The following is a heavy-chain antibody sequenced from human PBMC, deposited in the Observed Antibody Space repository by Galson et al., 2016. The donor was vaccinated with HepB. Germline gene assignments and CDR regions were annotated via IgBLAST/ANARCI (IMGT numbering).Heavy chain of an antibody. J-gene: IGHJ4*02. Sequence: TLSLTCAVSGGSITSRNWWSWVRQPPGSGLEWIGEIYHGGNTNYNPSLTSRVTLSVDKSKNQFSLNLNSVTAADTAVYYCAPLGYCSGDDCYSADHWSQGTLVTVSS. D-gene: IGHD2-15*01. V-gene: IGHV4-4*02. CDR1: GGSITSRNW. CDR3: APLGYCSGDDCYSADH. CDR2: IYHGGNT.